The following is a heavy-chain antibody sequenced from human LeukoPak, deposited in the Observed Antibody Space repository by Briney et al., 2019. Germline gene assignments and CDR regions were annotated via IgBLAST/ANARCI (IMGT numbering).Heavy chain of an antibody. D-gene: IGHD3-22*01. CDR1: GGSMSSYY. V-gene: IGHV4-59*01. CDR2: IYSSGST. Sequence: PSQTLSLTCTVSGGSMSSYYWSWDRQPPGKGLEWIAYIYSSGSTNYNPSLKSRATISVDTSKNQFSLRLTSVTAADTAVYYCARLSSGRPHEYFQHWGQGTLVTVSS. J-gene: IGHJ1*01. CDR3: ARLSSGRPHEYFQH.